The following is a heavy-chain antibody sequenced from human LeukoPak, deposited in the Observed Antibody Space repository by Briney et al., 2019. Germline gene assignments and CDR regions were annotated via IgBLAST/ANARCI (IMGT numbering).Heavy chain of an antibody. CDR3: ARAVIRGIHFDY. J-gene: IGHJ4*02. Sequence: RASVKVSCKASGYTFTDYYVHWVRQAPGQGLEWVGRINPNSGDRNYAQKFQGRVTMTRDTSISTAYMELSSLRSDDTAVYYCARAVIRGIHFDYWGQGTLVNVSS. CDR2: INPNSGDR. CDR1: GYTFTDYY. D-gene: IGHD3-10*01. V-gene: IGHV1-2*06.